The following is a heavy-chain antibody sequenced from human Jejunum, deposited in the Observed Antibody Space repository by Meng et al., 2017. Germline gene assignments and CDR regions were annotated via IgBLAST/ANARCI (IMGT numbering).Heavy chain of an antibody. Sequence: ESGPGLGDASGTLSLTCVVSGASISSGYWWSWVRQPPGKGLEWIGEIHHGGDTNYNPSLKSRVTISVDKSNNQYSLRLTSVTAADTAMYYCARNGAYSADHWGQGTLVTVSS. J-gene: IGHJ4*02. CDR1: GASISSGYW. CDR3: ARNGAYSADH. D-gene: IGHD2-15*01. CDR2: IHHGGDT. V-gene: IGHV4-4*02.